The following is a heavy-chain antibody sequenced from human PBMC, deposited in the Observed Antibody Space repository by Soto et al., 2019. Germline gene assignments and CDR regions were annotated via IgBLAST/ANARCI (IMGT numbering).Heavy chain of an antibody. CDR3: ARDSKQLASPPYYYYYGMDV. Sequence: EVQLVESGGGLVQPGGSLRLSCAASGFTFSSYWMHWVRQAPGKGLVWVSRINSDGSSTSYADSVKGRFTISRDNAKNTLYLQMNSLRAEDTAVYYCARDSKQLASPPYYYYYGMDVWGQGTTVTVSS. CDR2: INSDGSST. V-gene: IGHV3-74*01. CDR1: GFTFSSYW. J-gene: IGHJ6*02. D-gene: IGHD6-6*01.